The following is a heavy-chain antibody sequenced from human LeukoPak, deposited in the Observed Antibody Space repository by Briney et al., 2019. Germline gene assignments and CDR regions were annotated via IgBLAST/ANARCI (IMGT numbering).Heavy chain of an antibody. CDR2: IYYSGST. J-gene: IGHJ3*02. Sequence: PSETLSLTCTVSGGSISSSSYYWGWIRQPPGKGLEWIGSIYYSGSTYYNPSLKSRVTTSVDTSKNQFSLKLSSVTAADTAVYYCARRGGNAHGLRYFDWLLSDAFDIWGQGTMVTVSS. V-gene: IGHV4-39*01. D-gene: IGHD3-9*01. CDR3: ARRGGNAHGLRYFDWLLSDAFDI. CDR1: GGSISSSSYY.